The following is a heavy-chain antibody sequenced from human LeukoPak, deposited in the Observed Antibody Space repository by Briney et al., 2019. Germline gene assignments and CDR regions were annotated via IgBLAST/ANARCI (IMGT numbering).Heavy chain of an antibody. Sequence: GGSLRLSCAASGLTFSRFAMNWVRQAPGKGLEWVSSISSSSSYIYYADSVKGRFTISRDNAKNSLYLQMNSLRAEDTAVYYCARDSPGDRMVHAIYPQRFDYWGQGTLVTVSS. CDR2: ISSSSSYI. CDR1: GLTFSRFA. CDR3: ARDSPGDRMVHAIYPQRFDY. D-gene: IGHD2-8*01. V-gene: IGHV3-21*01. J-gene: IGHJ4*02.